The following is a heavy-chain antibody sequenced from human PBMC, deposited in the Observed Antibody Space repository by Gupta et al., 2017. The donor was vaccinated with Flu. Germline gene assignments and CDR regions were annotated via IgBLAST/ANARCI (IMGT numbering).Heavy chain of an antibody. J-gene: IGHJ6*03. CDR3: ARGGDYCSSTSCESDSAYYYYYYMDV. Sequence: ISSSGSTIYYADSVKGRFTISRDNAKNSLYLQMNSLRAEDTAVYYCARGGDYCSSTSCESDSAYYYYYYMDVWGKGTTVTVSS. D-gene: IGHD2-2*01. CDR2: ISSSGSTI. V-gene: IGHV3-11*01.